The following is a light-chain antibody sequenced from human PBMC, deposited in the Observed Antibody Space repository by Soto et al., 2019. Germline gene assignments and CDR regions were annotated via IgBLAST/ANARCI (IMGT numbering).Light chain of an antibody. V-gene: IGKV1-5*01. CDR2: DAS. CDR1: QNIKSR. J-gene: IGKJ1*01. Sequence: DFQLTQSPCILSASVGDRFIITCRASQNIKSRLAWFQQKPGKAPKLLIYDASSMEIGVPHRFSDSGSGTEFTLTISNLQTDDFSTYYCQQYHSYWTFGQGTKVDIK. CDR3: QQYHSYWT.